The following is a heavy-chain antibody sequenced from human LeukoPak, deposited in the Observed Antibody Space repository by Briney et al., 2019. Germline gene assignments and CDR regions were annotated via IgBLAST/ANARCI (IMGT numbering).Heavy chain of an antibody. V-gene: IGHV2-5*02. Sequence: SGPTLVNPTQTLTLTCTFSGFSLSTSGVGVGWIRQPPGKALEWLALIYWDDDKRYSPSLKSRLTITKGTSKNQVVLTMTSMDPVDTATYYCAHSGSTMVRGVGYFDYWGQGTLVTASS. CDR2: IYWDDDK. CDR1: GFSLSTSGVG. J-gene: IGHJ4*02. CDR3: AHSGSTMVRGVGYFDY. D-gene: IGHD3-10*01.